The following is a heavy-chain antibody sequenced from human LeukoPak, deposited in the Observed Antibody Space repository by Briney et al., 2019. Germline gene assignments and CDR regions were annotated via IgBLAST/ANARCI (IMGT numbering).Heavy chain of an antibody. V-gene: IGHV3-11*01. CDR1: GFTFSDYY. CDR2: ISSSGSTI. Sequence: GGSLRLSCAASGFTFSDYYMSWIRQAPGKGLEWVSYISSSGSTIYYADSVKGRFTISRDNAKNSLYLQMNSLRAEDTAVYYCAREAYDFWSGYSGRDYMDVWGKGTTVTVSS. CDR3: AREAYDFWSGYSGRDYMDV. J-gene: IGHJ6*03. D-gene: IGHD3-3*01.